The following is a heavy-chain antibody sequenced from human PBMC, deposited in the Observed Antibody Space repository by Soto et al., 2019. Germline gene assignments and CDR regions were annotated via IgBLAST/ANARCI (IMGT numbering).Heavy chain of an antibody. V-gene: IGHV4-31*03. CDR2: IYYSGST. CDR1: GGSISSGGYY. J-gene: IGHJ4*02. Sequence: SETLSLTCTVSGGSISSGGYYWSWIRQHPGKGLEWIGYIYYSGSTYYNPSLKSRVTISVDTSKNQFSLKLSSVTAADTAVYYCARDGPMVRGVIPYWGQGTLVTSPQ. CDR3: ARDGPMVRGVIPY. D-gene: IGHD3-10*01.